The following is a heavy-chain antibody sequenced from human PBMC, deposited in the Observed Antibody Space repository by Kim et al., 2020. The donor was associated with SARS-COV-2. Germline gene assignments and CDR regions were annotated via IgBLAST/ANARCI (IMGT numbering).Heavy chain of an antibody. J-gene: IGHJ6*04. V-gene: IGHV3-11*04. Sequence: YAVSLKSRFTISVANPKNSLYLHMNSLRAEDTALYYWARAGVSGTPRMDVWGKGTMVTVSS. CDR3: ARAGVSGTPRMDV. D-gene: IGHD1-26*01.